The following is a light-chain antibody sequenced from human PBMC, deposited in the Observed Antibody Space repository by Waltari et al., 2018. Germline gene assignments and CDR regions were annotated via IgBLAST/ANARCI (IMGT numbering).Light chain of an antibody. CDR2: GNS. CDR3: QSYDSSLSGSV. CDR1: SSNIGAGSA. V-gene: IGLV1-40*01. Sequence: QSVLAPPPAVSGAPGQRVTISCSGSSSNIGAGSAVHWYQHLPGTPPKLLIYGNSNRPSGVPDRFSGSKSGTSASLAITGLQAEDEADYYCQSYDSSLSGSVFGGGTKLTVL. J-gene: IGLJ3*02.